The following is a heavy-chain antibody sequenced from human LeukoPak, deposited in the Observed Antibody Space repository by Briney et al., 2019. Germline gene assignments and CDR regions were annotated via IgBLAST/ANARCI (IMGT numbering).Heavy chain of an antibody. D-gene: IGHD2-8*01. CDR1: GFKFGDYG. Sequence: GGSLRLSCAASGFKFGDYGMSWVRQAPGKGLEWVSGISWNGGDKGYADSVKGRFTISRDNAKNSLFLQVNSLQADDTGCYYCAREGIYCVNGVCYLDYWGQGTLVTVSS. V-gene: IGHV3-20*04. CDR3: AREGIYCVNGVCYLDY. CDR2: ISWNGGDK. J-gene: IGHJ4*02.